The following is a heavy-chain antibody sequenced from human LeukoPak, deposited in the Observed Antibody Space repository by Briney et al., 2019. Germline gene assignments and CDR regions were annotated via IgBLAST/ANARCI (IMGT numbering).Heavy chain of an antibody. CDR1: GFTFSSYG. J-gene: IGHJ4*02. CDR2: ISYDGSNK. Sequence: PGGSLRLSCAASGFTFSSYGMHWVRQAPGKGLEWVAVISYDGSNKYYADSVKGRFTISRDNSKNTLYLQMNSLRAEDTAVYYCAKDVGRDYGDYSGFDYWGQGTLVTVSS. V-gene: IGHV3-30*18. D-gene: IGHD4-17*01. CDR3: AKDVGRDYGDYSGFDY.